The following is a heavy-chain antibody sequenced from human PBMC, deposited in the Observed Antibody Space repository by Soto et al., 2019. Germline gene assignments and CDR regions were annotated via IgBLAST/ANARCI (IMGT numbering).Heavy chain of an antibody. D-gene: IGHD6-19*01. Sequence: EVQLVESGGGLVQLGGSLRLSCAASGFTVSSNYMSWVRQAPGKGLEWVSVIYSGGSTYYADSVKSRFTISRHNSKNTLYLQMNSLRAEDTAVYYCAREPHSSGWYYFDYWGQGTLVTVSS. V-gene: IGHV3-53*04. CDR1: GFTVSSNY. CDR2: IYSGGST. CDR3: AREPHSSGWYYFDY. J-gene: IGHJ4*02.